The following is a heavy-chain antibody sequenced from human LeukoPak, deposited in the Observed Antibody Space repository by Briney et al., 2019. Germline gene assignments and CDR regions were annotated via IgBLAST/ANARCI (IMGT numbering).Heavy chain of an antibody. V-gene: IGHV3-23*01. CDR2: ISGSGGST. D-gene: IGHD1-26*01. CDR3: AKGRSGSYGRWFDP. J-gene: IGHJ5*02. CDR1: GFTFSSYA. Sequence: GGSLRLSCAASGFTFSSYATSWARQAPGKGLEWVSAISGSGGSTYYADSVKGRFIMSRDNSKNTLYLQMNSLRAEDTAVYYCAKGRSGSYGRWFDPWGQGTLVTVSS.